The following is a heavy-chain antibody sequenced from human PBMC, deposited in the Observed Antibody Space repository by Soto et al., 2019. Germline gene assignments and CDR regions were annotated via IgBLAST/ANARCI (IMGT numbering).Heavy chain of an antibody. CDR3: ARDHSGIAAAGDAFDI. V-gene: IGHV3-21*01. CDR2: ISSSSSYI. D-gene: IGHD6-25*01. Sequence: GGSLRLSCAASGFTFSSYSMNWVRQAPGKGLEWVSSISSSSSYIYYADSVKGRFTISRDNAMNSLYLQMNSLRAEDTAVYYCARDHSGIAAAGDAFDIRGQGTMVTVSS. J-gene: IGHJ3*02. CDR1: GFTFSSYS.